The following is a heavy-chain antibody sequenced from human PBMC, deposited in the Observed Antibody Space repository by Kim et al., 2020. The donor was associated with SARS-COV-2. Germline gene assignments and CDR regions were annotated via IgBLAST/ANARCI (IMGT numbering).Heavy chain of an antibody. Sequence: STNDNPPLNSRVTISGDASKTQFSLKLSSVTAADTAVYYWARTGYGPFDPWGQGTLVTVSS. CDR3: ARTGYGPFDP. J-gene: IGHJ5*02. D-gene: IGHD5-18*01. CDR2: ST. V-gene: IGHV4-59*01.